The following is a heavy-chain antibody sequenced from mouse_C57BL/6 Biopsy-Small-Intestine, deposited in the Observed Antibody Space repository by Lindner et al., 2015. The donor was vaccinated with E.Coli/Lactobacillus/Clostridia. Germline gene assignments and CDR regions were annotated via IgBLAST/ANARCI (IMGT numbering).Heavy chain of an antibody. CDR2: IFPGSGNT. Sequence: VQLQESGAELARPGASVKLSCKASGFTFTSYGISWVKQNTGQGLEWIGEIFPGSGNTYYNEKFKDKATLTADKSSSTAYMQLSSLTSEDSAVYFCASPAPFDYWGQGTTLTVSS. CDR3: ASPAPFDY. J-gene: IGHJ2*01. V-gene: IGHV1-81*01. CDR1: GFTFTSYG.